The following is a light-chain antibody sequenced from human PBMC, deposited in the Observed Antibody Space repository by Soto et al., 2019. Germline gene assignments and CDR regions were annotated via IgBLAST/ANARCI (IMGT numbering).Light chain of an antibody. CDR1: STDFVSYNR. J-gene: IGLJ1*01. CDR3: SLYTSENAYV. CDR2: EVS. Sequence: QSVLTQPPSVSGSPGQSVTISCTGTSTDFVSYNRVSWYQQPPGTAPKLMICEVSKRPSGVPDRFSGSKSGNTASLTISGLQAADEADYYCSLYTSENAYVFGTGTKVNVL. V-gene: IGLV2-18*01.